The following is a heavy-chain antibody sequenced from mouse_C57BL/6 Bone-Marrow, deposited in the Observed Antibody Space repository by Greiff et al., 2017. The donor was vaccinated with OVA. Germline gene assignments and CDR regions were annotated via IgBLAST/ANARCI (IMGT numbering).Heavy chain of an antibody. Sequence: QVHVKQSGAELVRPGASVKLSCKASGYTFTDYYINWVKQRPGQGLEWIARIYPGSGNTYYNEKFKGKATLTAEKSSSTAYMQLSSLTSEDSAVYFCARGAQAAAWFAYWGQGTLVTVSA. D-gene: IGHD3-2*02. CDR3: ARGAQAAAWFAY. CDR1: GYTFTDYY. J-gene: IGHJ3*01. CDR2: IYPGSGNT. V-gene: IGHV1-76*01.